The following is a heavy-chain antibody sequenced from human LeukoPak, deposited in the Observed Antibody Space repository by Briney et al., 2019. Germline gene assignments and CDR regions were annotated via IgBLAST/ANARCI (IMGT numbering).Heavy chain of an antibody. CDR3: ARDLTTVTKGLDV. V-gene: IGHV4-59*01. Sequence: SETLSLTCSVSAGSISDFHWGWIRQTPGKGLEWIGYVHSSGSTNYNPSLKSRLTMSVDTSKNQFFLKLNSVTAADTAVYYCARDLTTVTKGLDVWGQGTTIIVSS. CDR2: VHSSGST. D-gene: IGHD4-17*01. J-gene: IGHJ6*02. CDR1: AGSISDFH.